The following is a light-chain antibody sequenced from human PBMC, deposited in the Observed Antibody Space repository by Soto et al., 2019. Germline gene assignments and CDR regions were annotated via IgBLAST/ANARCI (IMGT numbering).Light chain of an antibody. Sequence: QSALTQPASVSGSPGQSITISCTGTSSDVGGYNYVSWYQQYPGKAPKLLIYEVRNRPSGVSNRFSGSKSGNTASLTISGLQAEDEADYYCNSYTSTYIGVFGTGTKLTVL. CDR1: SSDVGGYNY. CDR2: EVR. CDR3: NSYTSTYIGV. V-gene: IGLV2-14*01. J-gene: IGLJ1*01.